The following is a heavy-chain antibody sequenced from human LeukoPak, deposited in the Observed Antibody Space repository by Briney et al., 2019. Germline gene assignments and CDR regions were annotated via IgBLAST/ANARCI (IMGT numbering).Heavy chain of an antibody. Sequence: PSETLSLTCTVSGGSVSSGSYYWSWIRQPPGKGLEWIGYIYYSGSTNYNPSPKSRVTISVDTSKNQFSLKLSSVTAADTAVYYCARTTPYYFDYWGQGTLVTVSS. CDR3: ARTTPYYFDY. CDR2: IYYSGST. D-gene: IGHD4-11*01. V-gene: IGHV4-61*01. CDR1: GGSVSSGSYY. J-gene: IGHJ4*02.